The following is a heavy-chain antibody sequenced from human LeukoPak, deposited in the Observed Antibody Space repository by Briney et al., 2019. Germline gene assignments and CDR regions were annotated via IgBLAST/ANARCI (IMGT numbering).Heavy chain of an antibody. CDR2: IYHSGST. Sequence: PSETLSLTCAVSGYSISSGYYWGWIRQPPGKGLEWIGSIYHSGSTYYNPSLKSRVTISVHTSKNQFSLKLSSVTAADTAVYYCARRDGYNGIFDYWGQGTLVTVSS. V-gene: IGHV4-38-2*01. CDR1: GYSISSGYY. J-gene: IGHJ4*02. D-gene: IGHD5-24*01. CDR3: ARRDGYNGIFDY.